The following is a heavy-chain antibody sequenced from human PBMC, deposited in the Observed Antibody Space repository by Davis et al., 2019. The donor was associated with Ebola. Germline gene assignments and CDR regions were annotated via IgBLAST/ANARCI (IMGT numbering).Heavy chain of an antibody. CDR3: ARGHYYDSSGYYYY. CDR2: ISAYNGNT. D-gene: IGHD3-22*01. J-gene: IGHJ6*02. V-gene: IGHV1-18*01. CDR1: GGTFSSYA. Sequence: AASVKVSCKASGGTFSSYAISWVRQAPGQGLEWMGWISAYNGNTNYAQKLQGRVTMTTDTSTSTAYMELRSLRSDDTAVYYCARGHYYDSSGYYYYWGQGTTVTVSS.